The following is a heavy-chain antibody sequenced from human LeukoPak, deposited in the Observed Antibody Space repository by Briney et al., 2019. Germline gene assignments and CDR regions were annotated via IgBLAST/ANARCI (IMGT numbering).Heavy chain of an antibody. CDR2: MNNSGST. J-gene: IGHJ4*02. Sequence: SETLSLTCAVYGGSFSGYYWNWIRQPPGKGLEWIGEMNNSGSTNYNPTLKSRVTISVDTSKNQFSLKLSSVTAADTAVYYCARGPAKDRRWDYWGQGTLVTVSS. CDR3: ARGPAKDRRWDY. D-gene: IGHD2-15*01. CDR1: GGSFSGYY. V-gene: IGHV4-34*01.